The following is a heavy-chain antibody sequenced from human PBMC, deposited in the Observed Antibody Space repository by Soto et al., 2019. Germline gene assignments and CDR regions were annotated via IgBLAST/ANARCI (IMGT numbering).Heavy chain of an antibody. CDR3: ARPRQGRDRYGMDV. CDR1: GGSISSSSYY. J-gene: IGHJ6*02. V-gene: IGHV4-39*01. Sequence: SETLSLTCTVSGGSISSSSYYWGWIRQPPGKGLEWIGSIYYSGSTYYNPSLKSRVTISVDTSKNQFSLKLSSVTAADTAVYYCARPRQGRDRYGMDVWGQGTMVTVSS. CDR2: IYYSGST.